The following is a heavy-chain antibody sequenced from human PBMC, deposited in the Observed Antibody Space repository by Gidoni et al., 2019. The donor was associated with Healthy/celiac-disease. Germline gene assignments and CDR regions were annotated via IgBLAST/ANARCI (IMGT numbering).Heavy chain of an antibody. CDR3: ATLTTVTTHFDY. V-gene: IGHV4-39*05. Sequence: QLQLQESGPGLVKPSETPSLTCTVSGGSIRSSSYYWGWIRQPPGMGLEWIGSIYYSGSTYYNPSLNSRVTISVDTSKNQFSLKLSSVTAADTAVYYCATLTTVTTHFDYWGQGTLVTVSS. CDR1: GGSIRSSSYY. J-gene: IGHJ4*02. D-gene: IGHD4-17*01. CDR2: IYYSGST.